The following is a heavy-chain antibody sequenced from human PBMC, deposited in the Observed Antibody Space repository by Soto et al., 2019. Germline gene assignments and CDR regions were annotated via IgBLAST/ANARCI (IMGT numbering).Heavy chain of an antibody. J-gene: IGHJ4*02. V-gene: IGHV1-69*01. Sequence: QVQLVQSGAEVKKPWSSVKGSCKASGGTFKNYLFTWVRQAPGQGLEWMGVFFPIFGTTNYAQRFQSRVNITADASTSAVYMALIGLTSEDTAVYFCARDLGLRDGNISLFDFWGQGTLVNVSS. CDR2: FFPIFGTT. CDR3: ARDLGLRDGNISLFDF. CDR1: GGTFKNYL. D-gene: IGHD1-1*01.